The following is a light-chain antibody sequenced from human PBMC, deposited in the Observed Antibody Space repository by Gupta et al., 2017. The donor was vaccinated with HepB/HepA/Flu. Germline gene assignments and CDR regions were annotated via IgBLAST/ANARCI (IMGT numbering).Light chain of an antibody. CDR2: DAS. V-gene: IGKV3-11*01. J-gene: IGKJ1*01. Sequence: TGSTHPPATLSLSPGEGPTLSCRARQGVSSYLDWYQQKPGHAPRLLLYDASNSAPRIRARFSGSGSATDFSLTISSRVPEDFAVSYCQQRCNWPTWTFGQGTKVEIK. CDR1: QGVSSY. CDR3: QQRCNWPTWT.